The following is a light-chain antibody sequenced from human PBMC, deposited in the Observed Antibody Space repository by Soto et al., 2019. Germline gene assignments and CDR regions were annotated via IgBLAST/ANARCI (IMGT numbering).Light chain of an antibody. J-gene: IGKJ1*01. V-gene: IGKV3-15*01. CDR3: QQYNNWPRT. CDR1: QSVSLS. Sequence: EIVLTQSPATLSVSLGDSATLSCRASQSVSLSLAWYQMRPGQPPRLLIYGASTRATDIPARFSGSGSGTDFTLTISSLQSEDFAVYYCQQYNNWPRTFGQGTKVDI. CDR2: GAS.